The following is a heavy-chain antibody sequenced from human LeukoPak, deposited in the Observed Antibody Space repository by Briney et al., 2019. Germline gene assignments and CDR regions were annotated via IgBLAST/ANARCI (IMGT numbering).Heavy chain of an antibody. CDR1: GGSFSDYY. CDR2: INHSGST. D-gene: IGHD3-16*01. V-gene: IGHV4-34*01. J-gene: IGHJ5*02. CDR3: ARGWVLYASSWFDP. Sequence: SETLSLTCAVYGGSFSDYYWSWIRQPPGKGLEWIGEINHSGSTNYNPSLKSRVTISVDTSKNQFSLKLSSVTAADTAVFYCARGWVLYASSWFDPWGQGTLVTVSS.